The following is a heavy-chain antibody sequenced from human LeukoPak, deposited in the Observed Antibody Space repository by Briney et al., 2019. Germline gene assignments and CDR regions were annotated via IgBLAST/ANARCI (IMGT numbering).Heavy chain of an antibody. Sequence: PSETLSLTCTVSGGSINSGSDYWTWIRQPAGKGLEWVGRINRSGSTNYRPSLKSRVTISVDTSKNQFSLNLNSVTAADTAVYYCARHEWQQLVKFDYWGQGALVTVSS. CDR2: INRSGST. CDR3: ARHEWQQLVKFDY. CDR1: GGSINSGSDY. V-gene: IGHV4-61*02. J-gene: IGHJ4*02. D-gene: IGHD6-13*01.